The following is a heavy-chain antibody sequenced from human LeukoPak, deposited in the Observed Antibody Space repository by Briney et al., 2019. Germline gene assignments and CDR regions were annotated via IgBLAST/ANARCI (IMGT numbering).Heavy chain of an antibody. Sequence: GGSLRLSCAASGFTFSSYAMSWVRQAPGKGLEWVSAISGSGGNTYYADSVKGRFTISRDNSKNTLYLQMNSLRAEDTAVYYCAKNHFAGYDSSGYYYPVDYWGQGTLVTVSS. CDR3: AKNHFAGYDSSGYYYPVDY. V-gene: IGHV3-23*01. CDR1: GFTFSSYA. D-gene: IGHD3-22*01. CDR2: ISGSGGNT. J-gene: IGHJ4*02.